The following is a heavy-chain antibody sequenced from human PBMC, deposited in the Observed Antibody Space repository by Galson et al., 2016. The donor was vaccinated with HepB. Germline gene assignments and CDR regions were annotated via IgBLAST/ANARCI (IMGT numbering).Heavy chain of an antibody. V-gene: IGHV3-23*01. Sequence: SLRLSCAASGFTFSNYDMSWVRQAPGRGLEWVSVISGSGDRRYYADSVKGRFIISRDDSKSTLYLRMDSLRVEDTATYHCTKRCMTNTCHNADDFWGQGTLVTVSS. CDR2: ISGSGDRR. CDR3: TKRCMTNTCHNADDF. D-gene: IGHD2-8*01. CDR1: GFTFSNYD. J-gene: IGHJ4*02.